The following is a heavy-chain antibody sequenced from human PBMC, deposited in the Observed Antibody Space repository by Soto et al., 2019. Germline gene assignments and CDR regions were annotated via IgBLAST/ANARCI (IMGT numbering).Heavy chain of an antibody. CDR2: IIPITGTA. CDR3: AMSQGSSTSLEIYYYYYDGMDV. Sequence: QVQLVQSGAEVKKPGSSVKVSCKASGGTFSSYAISWVRQAPGQGLEWVGGIIPITGTANYAQKFQSRVTITADESTSTAYRELSRLRSEDTAVYYCAMSQGSSTSLEIYYYYYDGMDVWGQGTTVTVSS. CDR1: GGTFSSYA. D-gene: IGHD2-2*01. V-gene: IGHV1-69*01. J-gene: IGHJ6*02.